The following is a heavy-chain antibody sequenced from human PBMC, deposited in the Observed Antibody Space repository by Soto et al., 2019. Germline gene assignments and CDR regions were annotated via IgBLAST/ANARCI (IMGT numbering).Heavy chain of an antibody. CDR2: IIPIFGTA. CDR3: ARVPVVPPDNYYYYGMYV. CDR1: GGTFSSYA. Sequence: GASVKVSCKASGGTFSSYAISWVRQAPGQGLEWMGGIIPIFGTANYAQKFQGRVTITADESTSTAYMELSSLRSEDTAVYYCARVPVVPPDNYYYYGMYVWGQGTTVTVSS. V-gene: IGHV1-69*13. D-gene: IGHD2-2*01. J-gene: IGHJ6*02.